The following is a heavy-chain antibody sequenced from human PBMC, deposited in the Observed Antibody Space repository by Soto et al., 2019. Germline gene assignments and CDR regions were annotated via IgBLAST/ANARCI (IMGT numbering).Heavy chain of an antibody. V-gene: IGHV2-5*02. J-gene: IGHJ5*02. D-gene: IGHD3-10*01. CDR3: AHRVSMVRGSNNWFDP. CDR2: IYWDDDK. Sequence: QITLKESGPTLVKPTQTLTLTCTFSGFSLSTSGVGVGWIRQPPGKALEWLALIYWDDDKRYSPSLKSRLTITKDTSKNQVVLTMTNMDPVDTAIYYCAHRVSMVRGSNNWFDPWGQGTLVTVSS. CDR1: GFSLSTSGVG.